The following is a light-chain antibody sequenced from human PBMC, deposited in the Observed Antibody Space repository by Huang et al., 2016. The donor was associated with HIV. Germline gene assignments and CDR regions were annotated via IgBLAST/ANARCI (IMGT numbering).Light chain of an antibody. Sequence: DIQMTQSPSSLSASVGDRVIITCQASQDISNYLNWYQQKPGKAPKLLIYDASNLETGVPSRFSGGGSGTNFTFTISSLQPEDIVTYYCQQYDNLPYTFGQGTKLEIK. CDR1: QDISNY. CDR2: DAS. J-gene: IGKJ2*01. CDR3: QQYDNLPYT. V-gene: IGKV1-33*01.